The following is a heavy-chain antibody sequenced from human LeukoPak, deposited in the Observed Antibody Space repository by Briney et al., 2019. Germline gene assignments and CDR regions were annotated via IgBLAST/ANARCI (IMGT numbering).Heavy chain of an antibody. CDR3: ARVKGSGSGFMDV. J-gene: IGHJ6*03. CDR2: IYYSGST. D-gene: IGHD2-15*01. CDR1: GGSFSGYY. Sequence: SETLSLTCAVYGGSFSGYYWGWIRQPPGKGLEWIGSIYYSGSTYYNPSLKSRVTISVDTFKNQFSLKLTSVTAADTAVYYCARVKGSGSGFMDVWGKGTTVTVSS. V-gene: IGHV4-34*01.